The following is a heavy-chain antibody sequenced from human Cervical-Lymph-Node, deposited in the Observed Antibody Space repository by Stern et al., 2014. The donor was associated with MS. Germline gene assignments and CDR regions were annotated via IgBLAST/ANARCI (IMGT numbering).Heavy chain of an antibody. CDR2: IFPADSDT. D-gene: IGHD4-17*01. Sequence: EMQLVESGAEVKKPGESLKISCKGSRNSFSNYWIGWVRQMHGKGLEYMGIIFPADSDTRYSPSFQGQVTISVDKSISTAYLQWSSLKASDTAMYYCATLSHPTTDFDYWGQGTLVTVSS. J-gene: IGHJ4*02. V-gene: IGHV5-51*03. CDR1: RNSFSNYW. CDR3: ATLSHPTTDFDY.